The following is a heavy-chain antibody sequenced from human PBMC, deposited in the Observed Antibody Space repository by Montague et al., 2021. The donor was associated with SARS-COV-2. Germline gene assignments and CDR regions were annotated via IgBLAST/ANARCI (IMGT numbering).Heavy chain of an antibody. CDR2: VSSIGGST. J-gene: IGHJ4*02. V-gene: IGHV3-23*01. CDR1: GFTFSTYA. CDR3: AKDLEQWLVGRDYFDY. Sequence: SLSLSWAASGFTFSTYAMSWVRQAPGKGLEWVSTVSSIGGSTFYADSVKGRFTVSRDNSKNTLYLQMNSLRAEDTAVYYCAKDLEQWLVGRDYFDYWGQGTLVTVSS. D-gene: IGHD6-19*01.